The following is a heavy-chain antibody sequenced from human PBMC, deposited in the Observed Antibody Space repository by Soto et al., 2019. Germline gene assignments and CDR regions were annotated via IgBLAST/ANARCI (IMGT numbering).Heavy chain of an antibody. V-gene: IGHV3-23*01. CDR2: ISGSGGST. CDR1: GFTFSSYA. CDR3: AKREDIVVVPAASDY. Sequence: GGSLRLSCAASGFTFSSYAMSWVRQAPGKGLEWVSAISGSGGSTYYADSVKGRFTISRDNSKNTLYLQMNSLRAEDTAVYYCAKREDIVVVPAASDYWGQGTLVTVSS. D-gene: IGHD2-2*01. J-gene: IGHJ4*02.